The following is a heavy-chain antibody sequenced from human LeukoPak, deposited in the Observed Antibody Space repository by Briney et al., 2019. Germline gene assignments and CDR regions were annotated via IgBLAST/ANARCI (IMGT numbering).Heavy chain of an antibody. D-gene: IGHD6-13*01. V-gene: IGHV4-38-2*02. J-gene: IGHJ5*02. Sequence: PSETLSLTCTVSGYSISSGYYWGWIRQPPGKGLEWIGNIYPTGSTYYNPSLKSRVTVSVDTSKNQFSLKVSSVSAADTAVYYCARAYSSSWYWNWFDPWGQGTLVTVSS. CDR3: ARAYSSSWYWNWFDP. CDR2: IYPTGST. CDR1: GYSISSGYY.